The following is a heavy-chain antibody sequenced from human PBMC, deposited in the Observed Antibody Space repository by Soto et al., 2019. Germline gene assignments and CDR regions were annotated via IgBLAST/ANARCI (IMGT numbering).Heavy chain of an antibody. CDR1: GFTFTNYA. Sequence: PGWSVRLSCVASGFTFTNYAMNLVRQAPGKGLEWVSCISGGGGSIYYSDSVKGRFTISRDNSKNTLYLQMNSLRAEDTAVYYCAKDLMVAPADYFAYWGEGTLVTVSS. D-gene: IGHD2-8*01. J-gene: IGHJ4*02. CDR3: AKDLMVAPADYFAY. CDR2: ISGGGGSI. V-gene: IGHV3-23*01.